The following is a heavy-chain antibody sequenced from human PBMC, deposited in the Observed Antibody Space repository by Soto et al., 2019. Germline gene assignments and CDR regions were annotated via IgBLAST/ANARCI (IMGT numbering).Heavy chain of an antibody. D-gene: IGHD3-10*01. CDR1: GYTFTSYG. V-gene: IGHV1-18*01. CDR2: ISPSGGNT. CDR3: ARDNSSTRGLWFDY. J-gene: IGHJ4*02. Sequence: ASVKVSCKASGYTFTSYGISWVRQAPGQGLEWMGWISPSGGNTNYAQKLQGRVTMTTDTSTSTAYMELSSLRSEDTAVYYCARDNSSTRGLWFDYWGQGTLVTVSS.